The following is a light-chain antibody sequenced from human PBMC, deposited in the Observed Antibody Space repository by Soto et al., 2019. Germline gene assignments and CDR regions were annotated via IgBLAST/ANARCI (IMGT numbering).Light chain of an antibody. CDR1: QDISNY. Sequence: DIQMTQSPSSLSASAGDRVTITCQASQDISNYLNWYQQKPGKAPKLLIYDASNLETGVPSRFSGSGSGTDFTFTISSLQPEDIATYYCQQYDNLPPGVTFGPGTKVDIK. V-gene: IGKV1-33*01. CDR2: DAS. J-gene: IGKJ3*01. CDR3: QQYDNLPPGVT.